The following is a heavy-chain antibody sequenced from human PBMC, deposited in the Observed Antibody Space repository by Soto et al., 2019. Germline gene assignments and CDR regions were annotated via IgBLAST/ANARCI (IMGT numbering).Heavy chain of an antibody. D-gene: IGHD6-13*01. CDR2: IYYSGST. V-gene: IGHV4-31*03. Sequence: SETLSLTCTVSGGSISSGGYYWSWIRQHPGKGLEWIGYIYYSGSTYYNPSLKSRVTISVDTSKNQFSLKLSSVTAADTAVYYCARLPSSWYYFDYWGQGTPVTVSS. CDR1: GGSISSGGYY. CDR3: ARLPSSWYYFDY. J-gene: IGHJ4*02.